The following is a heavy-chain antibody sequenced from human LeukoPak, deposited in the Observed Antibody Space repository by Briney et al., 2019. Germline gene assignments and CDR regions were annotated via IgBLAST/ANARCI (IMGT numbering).Heavy chain of an antibody. V-gene: IGHV3-23*01. CDR1: GLTFSSYA. CDR3: AKDLDNVYYDSSGIFDY. D-gene: IGHD3-22*01. CDR2: ISGSGGST. J-gene: IGHJ4*02. Sequence: GGSLRLSCAASGLTFSSYAMSWVRQAPGKGLEWVSAISGSGGSTYYADSVKGRFTISRDNSKNTLYLQMNSLRAEDTAVYYCAKDLDNVYYDSSGIFDYWGQGTLVTVSS.